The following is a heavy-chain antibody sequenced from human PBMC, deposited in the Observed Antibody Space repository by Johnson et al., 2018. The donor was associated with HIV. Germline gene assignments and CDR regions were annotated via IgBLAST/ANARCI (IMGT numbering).Heavy chain of an antibody. D-gene: IGHD1-26*01. V-gene: IGHV3-20*04. CDR2: INWNGGST. CDR1: GFTFDDHD. Sequence: MLLVESGGGLVQPGGSLRLSCAASGFTFDDHDMNWVRQVPGKGLEWVSGINWNGGSTGYADSVKGRFTISSDNAKNSLYLQMNSLRDEDTALYYCARAVRVGATTNSAFDFWGQGTMVTVSS. J-gene: IGHJ3*01. CDR3: ARAVRVGATTNSAFDF.